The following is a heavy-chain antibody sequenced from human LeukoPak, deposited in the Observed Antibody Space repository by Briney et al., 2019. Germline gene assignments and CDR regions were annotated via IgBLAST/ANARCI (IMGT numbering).Heavy chain of an antibody. CDR2: IYSGGRT. CDR1: GFTVSRNY. V-gene: IGHV3-66*01. CDR3: ARAGPSSSWHQFDY. J-gene: IGHJ4*02. Sequence: GGSLRLSCAASGFTVSRNYVSWVRQAPGKGLEWVSVIYSGGRTYYADSVKGRFTISRDNSKDTLYLQMNSLRAEDTAVYYCARAGPSSSWHQFDYWGQGTLVTVSS. D-gene: IGHD6-13*01.